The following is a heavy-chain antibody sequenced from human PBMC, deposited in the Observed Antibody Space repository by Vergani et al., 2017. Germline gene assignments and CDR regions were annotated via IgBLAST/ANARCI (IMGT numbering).Heavy chain of an antibody. CDR2: ISARYPST. CDR3: ARLSYDTTPYLQGGYDC. CDR1: GFTFSACP. J-gene: IGHJ4*02. V-gene: IGHV3-23*01. D-gene: IGHD3-22*01. Sequence: EVQLLQSGGGVIQPGGSVRLSCAASGFTFSACPMTWVRQAPGKGLEWVSAISARYPSTYYADSVKGRFTISRDNSKNMLYLQMKSLRAEATAVYYCARLSYDTTPYLQGGYDCGGQGTLVSVSS.